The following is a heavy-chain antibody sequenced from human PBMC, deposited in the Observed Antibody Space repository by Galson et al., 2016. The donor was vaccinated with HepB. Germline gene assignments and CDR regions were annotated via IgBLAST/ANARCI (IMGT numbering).Heavy chain of an antibody. V-gene: IGHV3-72*01. J-gene: IGHJ4*02. Sequence: SLRLSCAASGFILTDHFVDWVRQAPGKGLEWVGRSRNRGSAYSTQYAASVKGRFTMSRDDSMNSLYLQMNSLKTEDTAVYYCARLHYEGSIFHPFDYWGQGTLVTVSS. CDR1: GFILTDHF. CDR2: SRNRGSAYST. D-gene: IGHD3-22*01. CDR3: ARLHYEGSIFHPFDY.